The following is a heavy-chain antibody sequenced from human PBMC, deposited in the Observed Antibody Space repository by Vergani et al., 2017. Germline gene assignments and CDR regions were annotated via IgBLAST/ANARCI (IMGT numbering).Heavy chain of an antibody. CDR1: GGSISSGDYY. CDR3: ARNPYCGGDCYSDAFDI. D-gene: IGHD2-21*02. J-gene: IGHJ3*02. V-gene: IGHV4-30-4*08. Sequence: QVQLQESGPGLVKPSQTLSLTCTVSGGSISSGDYYWSWIRQPPGKGLEWIGYIDYSGSTYYNPSLKSRVTISVDTSKNQFSLKLSSVTAADTAVYYCARNPYCGGDCYSDAFDIWGQGTMVTVSS. CDR2: IDYSGST.